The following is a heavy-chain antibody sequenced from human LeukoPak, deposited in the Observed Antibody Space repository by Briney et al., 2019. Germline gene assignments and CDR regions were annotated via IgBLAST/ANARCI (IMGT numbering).Heavy chain of an antibody. Sequence: GGSLRLSCAASGFTFSSYAMSWVRQAPGKGLEWVSAISGSGGSTYYADSVKGRFTISRDNSKNTLYLQMNSLGAEDTAVYYCAKDRHGDSDFDYWGQGTLVTVSS. J-gene: IGHJ4*02. D-gene: IGHD4-17*01. V-gene: IGHV3-23*01. CDR1: GFTFSSYA. CDR2: ISGSGGST. CDR3: AKDRHGDSDFDY.